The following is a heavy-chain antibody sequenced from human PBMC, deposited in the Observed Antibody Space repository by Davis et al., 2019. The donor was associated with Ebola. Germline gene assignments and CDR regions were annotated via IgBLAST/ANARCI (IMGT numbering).Heavy chain of an antibody. D-gene: IGHD3-22*01. V-gene: IGHV3-11*01. CDR1: GFTFSDYY. Sequence: GGSLRLSCAASGFTFSDYYMSWIRQAPGKGLEWRSYIRNRDGTIFYADSVKVRLTITRDNSKNPLYLQVNSLRAEDTAIYYCAGDSSGYNNKRLYYTYYMDVRGKGTTVTVSS. CDR2: IRNRDGTI. J-gene: IGHJ6*03. CDR3: AGDSSGYNNKRLYYTYYMDV.